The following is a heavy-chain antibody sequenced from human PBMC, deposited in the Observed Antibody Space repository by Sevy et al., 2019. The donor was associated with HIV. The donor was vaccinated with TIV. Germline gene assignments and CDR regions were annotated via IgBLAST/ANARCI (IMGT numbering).Heavy chain of an antibody. J-gene: IGHJ4*02. CDR2: IKQDGSEK. CDR1: GFTFSSYW. D-gene: IGHD6-13*01. V-gene: IGHV3-7*01. Sequence: GGSLRLSCAAPGFTFSSYWMSWVRQAPGKGLEWVANIKQDGSEKYYVDSVKGRFTISRDNAKNSLYLQMNSLRAEDTAVYYCARDSIYSSSWYADAAFDYWGQGTLVTVSS. CDR3: ARDSIYSSSWYADAAFDY.